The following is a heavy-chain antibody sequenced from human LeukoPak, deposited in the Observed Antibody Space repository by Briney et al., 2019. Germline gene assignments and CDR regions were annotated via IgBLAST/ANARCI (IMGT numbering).Heavy chain of an antibody. V-gene: IGHV4-4*09. J-gene: IGHJ3*02. CDR3: ARHVKLRGAFDI. Sequence: SETLSLTCTVSGGSISSHYWSWIRQPPGKGLEWIGYIYTSGSTNYNPSLKSRVTISVDTSKNQFSLKLSSVTAADTAVYYCARHVKLRGAFDIWGQGTMVTVSS. CDR1: GGSISSHY. D-gene: IGHD2/OR15-2a*01. CDR2: IYTSGST.